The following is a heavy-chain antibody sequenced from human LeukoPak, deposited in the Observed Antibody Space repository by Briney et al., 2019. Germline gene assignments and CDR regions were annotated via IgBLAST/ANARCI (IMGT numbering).Heavy chain of an antibody. V-gene: IGHV1-2*02. Sequence: GASVKVSCKASGYTFTGYYMHWVRQAPGQGLEWMGWINPNSGGINYAQKFQGRVTMTRDTSISTAYMELSRLRSDDTAVYYCAREEGYCSSTSCSAPFDYWGQGTLVTVSS. J-gene: IGHJ4*02. CDR1: GYTFTGYY. D-gene: IGHD2-2*01. CDR3: AREEGYCSSTSCSAPFDY. CDR2: INPNSGGI.